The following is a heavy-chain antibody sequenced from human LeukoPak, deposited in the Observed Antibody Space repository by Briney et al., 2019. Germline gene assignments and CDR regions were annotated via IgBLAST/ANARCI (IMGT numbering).Heavy chain of an antibody. J-gene: IGHJ4*02. CDR1: GGTFSSYA. CDR2: IIPIFGTA. V-gene: IGHV1-69*05. Sequence: ASVKVSCMASGGTFSSYAISWVRQAPGQGLEWMGGIIPIFGTANYAQKFQGRVTITTDESTSTAYMELSSLRSEDTAVYYCARGERLRPHIYYFDYWGQGTLVTVSS. CDR3: ARGERLRPHIYYFDY. D-gene: IGHD1-1*01.